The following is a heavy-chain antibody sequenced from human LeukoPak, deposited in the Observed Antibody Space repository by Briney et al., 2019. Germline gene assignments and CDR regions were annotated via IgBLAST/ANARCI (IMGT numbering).Heavy chain of an antibody. CDR2: IWYGGSNK. Sequence: GGSLRLSCAASGFTFSSYGMHWVRQAPGKGLEWVAVIWYGGSNKYYADSVKGRFTISRDNSKNTLYLQMNSLRAEDTAVYYCAKVSGSYSLTLDYWGQGTLVTVSS. D-gene: IGHD3-10*01. CDR3: AKVSGSYSLTLDY. J-gene: IGHJ4*02. CDR1: GFTFSSYG. V-gene: IGHV3-30*02.